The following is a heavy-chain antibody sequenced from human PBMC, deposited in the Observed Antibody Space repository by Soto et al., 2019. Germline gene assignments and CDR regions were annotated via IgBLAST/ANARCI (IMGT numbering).Heavy chain of an antibody. V-gene: IGHV1-18*01. CDR2: ISAYNGNT. Sequence: QVQLVQSGAEVKKPGASVKVSCKASGYTFTSYGISWVRQAPGQGLEWMGWISAYNGNTNYAQKLQGRVTMTTDTSTSTAYMELRSLRSDDTAVYYWARDGGLLWFGELLEPRYNWFDPWGQGTLVTVSS. D-gene: IGHD3-10*01. J-gene: IGHJ5*02. CDR3: ARDGGLLWFGELLEPRYNWFDP. CDR1: GYTFTSYG.